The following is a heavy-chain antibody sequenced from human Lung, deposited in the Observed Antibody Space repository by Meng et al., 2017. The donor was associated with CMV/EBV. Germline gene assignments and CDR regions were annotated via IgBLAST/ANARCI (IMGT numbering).Heavy chain of an antibody. Sequence: GESXKISCADSGFTFSSYAMHWVRQAPGKGLEWVAVISYDGSNKSYAASVKGRFTISRDNSKNTLYLQMNSLRVEDTAVYYCARAPGLSLAAAASDAYFDKWXQRTLVTVSS. V-gene: IGHV3-30-3*01. CDR3: ARAPGLSLAAAASDAYFDK. CDR2: ISYDGSNK. CDR1: GFTFSSYA. D-gene: IGHD6-13*01. J-gene: IGHJ4*02.